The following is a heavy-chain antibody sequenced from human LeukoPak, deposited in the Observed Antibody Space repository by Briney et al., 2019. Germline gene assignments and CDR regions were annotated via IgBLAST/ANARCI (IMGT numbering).Heavy chain of an antibody. CDR1: GYTFTGYY. Sequence: GASVKVSCKASGYTFTGYYMHWVRQAPGQGLEWMGWINPNSGGTNYAQKFQGRVTMTRDTSISTAYMELSRLRSDDTAVYYCARGGDYYVLSGSYDYYYMDVWGKGTTVTVSS. V-gene: IGHV1-2*02. J-gene: IGHJ6*03. D-gene: IGHD3-10*02. CDR3: ARGGDYYVLSGSYDYYYMDV. CDR2: INPNSGGT.